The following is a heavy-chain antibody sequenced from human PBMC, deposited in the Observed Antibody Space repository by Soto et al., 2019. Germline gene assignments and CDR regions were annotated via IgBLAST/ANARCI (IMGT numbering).Heavy chain of an antibody. CDR3: ARFTGMVNSYHYYGLDV. CDR2: IHYSGST. Sequence: QVQLQESGPGLVKPSQTLSLTCSVSGGSISSAGYYWSWIRQHPGKGLEWIGYIHYSGSTYYNPSLESRVTISVDTSKNEFSLNLSSATAADTAVYYCARFTGMVNSYHYYGLDVWGQGTTVTVSS. D-gene: IGHD5-18*01. CDR1: GGSISSAGYY. J-gene: IGHJ6*02. V-gene: IGHV4-31*03.